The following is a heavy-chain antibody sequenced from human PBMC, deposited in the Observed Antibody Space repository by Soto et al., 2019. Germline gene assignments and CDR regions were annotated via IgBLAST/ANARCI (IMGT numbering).Heavy chain of an antibody. CDR1: GFTFTSSA. CDR2: IVVGSGNT. D-gene: IGHD4-4*01. CDR3: AATPVLSRPTVTDYYCYGMDV. J-gene: IGHJ6*02. V-gene: IGHV1-58*01. Sequence: GASVKVSCKASGFTFTSSAVQWVRQARGQRLEWIGWIVVGSGNTNYAQKFQERVTITRDMSTSTAYMELSSLRSEDTAVYYCAATPVLSRPTVTDYYCYGMDVWGQGTTVTVSS.